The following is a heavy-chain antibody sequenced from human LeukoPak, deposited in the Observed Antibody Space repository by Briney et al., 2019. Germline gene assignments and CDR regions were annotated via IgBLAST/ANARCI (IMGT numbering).Heavy chain of an antibody. CDR3: ARAQQISHNFDF. CDR2: IYSSVNRYYSEST. J-gene: IGHJ4*02. Sequence: SETLSLTCTVSGGFIRSSYWNWIRQPPGKGPEWIGYIYSSVNRYYSESTKYNPSLKSRVSISIDTSRNQFFLRLNSVTAADTAVYYCARAQQISHNFDFWGQGTLVSVSS. CDR1: GGFIRSSY. V-gene: IGHV4-59*01. D-gene: IGHD6-13*01.